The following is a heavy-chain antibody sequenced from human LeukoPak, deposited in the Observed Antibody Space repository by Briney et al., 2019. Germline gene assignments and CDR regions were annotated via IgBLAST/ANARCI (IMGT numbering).Heavy chain of an antibody. CDR1: GFTFSGYW. J-gene: IGHJ4*02. D-gene: IGHD1-26*01. V-gene: IGHV3-74*01. Sequence: PGGSLRLSCAASGFTFSGYWMHWVRQAPGKGLMWVSRINSDGSNTAYADSVKGRFTISRDNAKNTLYLQMNSLRAEDTAVCYCARTRYSGTYYDYWGQGTLVTVSS. CDR2: INSDGSNT. CDR3: ARTRYSGTYYDY.